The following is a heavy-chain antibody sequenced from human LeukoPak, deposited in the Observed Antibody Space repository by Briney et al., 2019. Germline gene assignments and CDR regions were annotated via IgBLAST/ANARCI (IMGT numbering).Heavy chain of an antibody. J-gene: IGHJ4*02. CDR1: GYTFTGHF. V-gene: IGHV1-2*02. Sequence: GASVKVSCKASGYTFTGHFVHWVRQAPGQGLEWMGWISPDSGATKCAERFQGRVTMTRDTSISTAYMELTGLRSDDTAVYYCARPEYKYGYLLDYWGQGTLVTVSS. CDR2: ISPDSGAT. CDR3: ARPEYKYGYLLDY. D-gene: IGHD5-18*01.